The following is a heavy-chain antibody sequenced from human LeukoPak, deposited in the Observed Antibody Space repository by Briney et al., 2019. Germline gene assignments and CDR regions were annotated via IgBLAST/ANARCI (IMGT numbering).Heavy chain of an antibody. J-gene: IGHJ4*02. V-gene: IGHV3-66*01. CDR1: GFTVNSDY. CDR3: ARGLWFFDY. CDR2: LYSGGST. Sequence: GGSLRLSCAASGFTVNSDYMSWVRQAPGKGLEWVSVLYSGGSTYYADSVKGRFTISRGNSKNTLYLQMNSLRAEDTAVYYCARGLWFFDYWGQGTLVTVSS. D-gene: IGHD5-18*01.